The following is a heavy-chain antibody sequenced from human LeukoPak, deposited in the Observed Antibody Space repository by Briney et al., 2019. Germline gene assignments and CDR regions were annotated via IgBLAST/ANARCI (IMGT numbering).Heavy chain of an antibody. CDR2: IYYSGRT. CDR1: GDSISSSSYY. Sequence: PSETLSLTCTVSGDSISSSSYYWGWIRQPPGKGLESIGSIYYSGRTYYNPSLKSRVTISIDTSKNQFSLKLSSVTAADTAVYFCARLMSSAYPDYFDYWGQGTLVTVSS. V-gene: IGHV4-39*01. D-gene: IGHD3-22*01. CDR3: ARLMSSAYPDYFDY. J-gene: IGHJ4*02.